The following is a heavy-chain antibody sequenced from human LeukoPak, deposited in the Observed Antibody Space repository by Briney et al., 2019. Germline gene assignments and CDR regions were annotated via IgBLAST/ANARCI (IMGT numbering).Heavy chain of an antibody. CDR2: ISGSGGST. Sequence: GGSLRLSCAASGFTFSSYAMSWVRQAPGKGLEWVSAISGSGGSTYYADSVKGRFTISRDNSKSTLYLQMNSLRAEDTAVYYCARDNPTVTTELFVRDWFDPWGQGTLVTVSS. D-gene: IGHD4-17*01. CDR1: GFTFSSYA. V-gene: IGHV3-23*01. J-gene: IGHJ5*02. CDR3: ARDNPTVTTELFVRDWFDP.